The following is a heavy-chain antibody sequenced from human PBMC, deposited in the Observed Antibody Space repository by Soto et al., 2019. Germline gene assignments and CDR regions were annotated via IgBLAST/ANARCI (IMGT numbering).Heavy chain of an antibody. J-gene: IGHJ4*02. Sequence: EVQLVESGGGSVQPGGSLRLSCAASGFTFSTFSMNWVRQAPGRGLEWISYISGGGRPISYADSVKGRFTISRDNAKNTLYLQMDSLKDEDTAVYYCARDLGWAFDSWGQGTRVTVSS. D-gene: IGHD6-19*01. CDR2: ISGGGRPI. V-gene: IGHV3-48*02. CDR1: GFTFSTFS. CDR3: ARDLGWAFDS.